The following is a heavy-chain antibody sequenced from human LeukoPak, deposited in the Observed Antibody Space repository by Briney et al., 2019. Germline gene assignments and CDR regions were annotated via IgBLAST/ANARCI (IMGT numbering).Heavy chain of an antibody. D-gene: IGHD6-19*01. CDR2: IKQDGSEK. J-gene: IGHJ4*02. Sequence: GGSLRLSCAASGFTFSSYWMSRVRQAPGKGLEWVANIKQDGSEKYYVDSVKGRFTISRDNAKNSLYPQMNSLRAEDTAVYYCAGGTVAGRKNYWGQGTLVTVSS. CDR3: AGGTVAGRKNY. CDR1: GFTFSSYW. V-gene: IGHV3-7*04.